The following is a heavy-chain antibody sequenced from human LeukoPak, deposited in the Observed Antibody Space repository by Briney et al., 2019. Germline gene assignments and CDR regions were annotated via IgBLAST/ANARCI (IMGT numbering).Heavy chain of an antibody. Sequence: ASVKVSCKASGYTFTSYGISWVRQAPGQGLEWMGWTSAYNGNTNYAQKLQGRVTMTTDTSTSTAYMELRSLRSDDTAVYYCARVDTMIVVVITNYYYGMDVWGQGTTFTVSS. CDR3: ARVDTMIVVVITNYYYGMDV. J-gene: IGHJ6*02. CDR2: TSAYNGNT. V-gene: IGHV1-18*01. CDR1: GYTFTSYG. D-gene: IGHD3-22*01.